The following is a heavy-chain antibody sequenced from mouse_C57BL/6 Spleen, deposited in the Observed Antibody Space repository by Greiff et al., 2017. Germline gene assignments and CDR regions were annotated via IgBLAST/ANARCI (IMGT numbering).Heavy chain of an antibody. CDR3: SYDGYYEGFAY. J-gene: IGHJ3*01. V-gene: IGHV1-74*01. Sequence: QVQLQQSGAELVKPGASVKVSCKASGYTFTSYWMHWVKQRPGQGLEWIGRIHPSDSDTNYNQKFKGKATLTVDKSSSTAYMQLSSLTSEDSAVYYCSYDGYYEGFAYWGQGTLVTVSA. CDR1: GYTFTSYW. CDR2: IHPSDSDT. D-gene: IGHD2-3*01.